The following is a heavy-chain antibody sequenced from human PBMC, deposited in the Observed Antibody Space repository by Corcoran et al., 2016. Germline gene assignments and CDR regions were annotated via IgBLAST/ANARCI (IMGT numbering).Heavy chain of an antibody. CDR1: GYTFTGYY. CDR3: ARETPRDGGHEVDS. CDR2: INPNSGGT. V-gene: IGHV1-2*02. J-gene: IGHJ4*02. Sequence: QVQLVQSGAEVKKPGASVKVSCQASGYTFTGYYIHWVRQAPGQGLEWMGWINPNSGGTNYGQKFQGRVTMTRDTSISTAYMALSRLTSDDTALYYCARETPRDGGHEVDSWGQGTLVTVSS.